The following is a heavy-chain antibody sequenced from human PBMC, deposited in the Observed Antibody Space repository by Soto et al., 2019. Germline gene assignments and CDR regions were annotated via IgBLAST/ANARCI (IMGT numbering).Heavy chain of an antibody. D-gene: IGHD3-22*01. CDR1: GGSISSYY. Sequence: SETLSLTCTVSGGSISSYYWSWIRQPPGKGLEWIGYIYYSGSTNYNPSLKSRVTISVDTSKNQFSLKLSSVTAADTAAYYCARYYYEIGAFDIWGQGTMVTVSS. J-gene: IGHJ3*02. CDR3: ARYYYEIGAFDI. V-gene: IGHV4-59*01. CDR2: IYYSGST.